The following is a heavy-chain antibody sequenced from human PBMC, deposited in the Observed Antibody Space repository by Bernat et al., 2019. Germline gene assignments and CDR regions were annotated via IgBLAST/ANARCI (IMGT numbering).Heavy chain of an antibody. CDR2: ISAHNGDT. J-gene: IGHJ6*02. Sequence: QVHLVQSGREVKKPGASVQVSCKTSGYTFANYDITWVRQAPGQGLEWVGWISAHNGDTKYGQKFRGRVTMTTDTSTTTAYLEVRSLRPNDTGVYYCARDRRWLAFYGMDVWGQGTTVSVSS. V-gene: IGHV1-18*01. CDR3: ARDRRWLAFYGMDV. CDR1: GYTFANYD. D-gene: IGHD6-19*01.